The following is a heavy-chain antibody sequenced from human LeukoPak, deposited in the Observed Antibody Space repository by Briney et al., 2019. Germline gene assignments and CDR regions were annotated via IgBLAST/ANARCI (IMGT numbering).Heavy chain of an antibody. CDR1: GGSFSGYY. Sequence: SETLSLTCAVYGGSFSGYYWSWIRQPPGKGLEWIGEINHSGSTNYNPSLKSRVTISVDTSKNQFSLRLSSVTAADTAVYYCARTTARLDYSNDYWGQGTLSPSPQ. D-gene: IGHD4-11*01. CDR3: ARTTARLDYSNDY. V-gene: IGHV4-34*01. CDR2: INHSGST. J-gene: IGHJ4*02.